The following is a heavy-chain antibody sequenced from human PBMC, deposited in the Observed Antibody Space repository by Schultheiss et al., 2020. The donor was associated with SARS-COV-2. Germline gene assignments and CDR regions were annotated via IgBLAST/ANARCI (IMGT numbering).Heavy chain of an antibody. Sequence: GESLKISCAASGFTFSNARMSWVRQAPGKGLEWVSAISGSGGSTYYADSVKGRFTISRDNSKNTLYLQMNSLRAEDTAVYYCAKWGEYSSSATYYYYYMDVWGKGTTVTVSS. CDR3: AKWGEYSSSATYYYYYMDV. CDR1: GFTFSNAR. V-gene: IGHV3-23*01. J-gene: IGHJ6*03. CDR2: ISGSGGST. D-gene: IGHD6-13*01.